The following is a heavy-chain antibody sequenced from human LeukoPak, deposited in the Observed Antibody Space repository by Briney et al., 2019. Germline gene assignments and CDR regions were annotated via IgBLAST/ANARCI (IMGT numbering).Heavy chain of an antibody. Sequence: SETLSLTCTVSGGSISSYYWSWIRQPPGKGLEWIGYIYYSGSTNYNPSLKSRVTISVDTSKNQFSLKLSSVTAADTAVYYCARAVGAYTYYDILTGYSPYYYYYMDVWGKGTTVTISS. CDR1: GGSISSYY. CDR3: ARAVGAYTYYDILTGYSPYYYYYMDV. CDR2: IYYSGST. J-gene: IGHJ6*03. D-gene: IGHD3-9*01. V-gene: IGHV4-59*01.